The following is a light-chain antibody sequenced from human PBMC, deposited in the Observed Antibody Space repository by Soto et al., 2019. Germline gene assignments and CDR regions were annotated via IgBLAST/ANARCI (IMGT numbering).Light chain of an antibody. CDR3: QQATSFQLT. CDR2: AAS. J-gene: IGKJ4*01. CDR1: QGISSW. V-gene: IGKV1-12*01. Sequence: DSQMTPSPSSVSASVGDRVTITCRASQGISSWLAWYQQKPGKASKLLIYAASSLQTGVPSRISGSGAVKYFTLTISSLQHEDFATYYCQQATSFQLTFGGGTKVEIK.